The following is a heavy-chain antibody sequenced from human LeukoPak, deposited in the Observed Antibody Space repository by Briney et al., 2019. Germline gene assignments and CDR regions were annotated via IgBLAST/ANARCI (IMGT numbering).Heavy chain of an antibody. CDR1: GFTFSSYA. Sequence: PGGSLRLSCAVSGFTFSSYAMSWVRQAPGKGLEWVSAISARGGSTYYADSVKGRFTISRDNSKNTLYLQMNSLRAEDTAVYYCAKDRGSDYYDSSGYYSHNWFDPWGQGTLVTVSS. V-gene: IGHV3-23*01. CDR2: ISARGGST. CDR3: AKDRGSDYYDSSGYYSHNWFDP. J-gene: IGHJ5*02. D-gene: IGHD3-22*01.